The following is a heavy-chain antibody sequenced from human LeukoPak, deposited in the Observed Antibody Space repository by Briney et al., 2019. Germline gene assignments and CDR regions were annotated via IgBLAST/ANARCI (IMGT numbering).Heavy chain of an antibody. Sequence: SETLPLTCAVYGGSFSGYYWSWIRQPPGKGLEWIGEINHSGSTNYNPSLKSRVTISVDTSKNQFSLKLSSVTAADTAVYYCARVNYGSGSPNDYWGQGTLVTVSS. J-gene: IGHJ4*02. CDR1: GGSFSGYY. CDR2: INHSGST. D-gene: IGHD3-10*01. V-gene: IGHV4-34*01. CDR3: ARVNYGSGSPNDY.